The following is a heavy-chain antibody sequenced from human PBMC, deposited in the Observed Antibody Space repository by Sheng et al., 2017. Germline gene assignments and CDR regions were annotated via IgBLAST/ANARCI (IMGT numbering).Heavy chain of an antibody. Sequence: QVQLVQSGAEVKKPGSSVKVSCKASGGTFSSYAISWVRQAPGQGLEWMGGIIPILGIANYAQKFQGRVTITADKSTSTAYMELSSLRSEDTAVYYCARSLSLYYYDSSSLDYWGQGTLVTVSS. J-gene: IGHJ4*02. V-gene: IGHV1-69*04. CDR3: ARSLSLYYYDSSSLDY. CDR1: GGTFSSYA. CDR2: IIPILGIA. D-gene: IGHD3-22*01.